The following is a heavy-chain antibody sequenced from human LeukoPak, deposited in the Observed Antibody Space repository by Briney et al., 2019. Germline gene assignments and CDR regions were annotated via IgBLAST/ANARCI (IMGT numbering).Heavy chain of an antibody. V-gene: IGHV4-39*07. CDR2: IYYSGST. J-gene: IGHJ3*02. CDR3: ARSVNYGDYVGAFDI. D-gene: IGHD4-17*01. CDR1: GGSISSSSYY. Sequence: PSETLSLTCTVSGGSISSSSYYWGCIRQPPGKGLEWIGSIYYSGSTYYNPSLKSRVTISVDTSKNQFSLKLSSVTAADTAVYYCARSVNYGDYVGAFDIWGQGTMVTVSS.